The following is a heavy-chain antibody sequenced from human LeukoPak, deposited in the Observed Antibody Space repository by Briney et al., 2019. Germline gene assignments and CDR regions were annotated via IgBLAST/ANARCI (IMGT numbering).Heavy chain of an antibody. J-gene: IGHJ4*02. CDR1: GYTFTGYY. Sequence: GASVKVSCKASGYTFTGYYMHWVRQAPGQGLEWMGWINPNSGGTNYAQKFQGRVTMTRDTSISTAYMELSRLRYDDTAVYYCARDRMATMGAFDYWGQGTLVTVSS. CDR3: ARDRMATMGAFDY. V-gene: IGHV1-2*02. D-gene: IGHD5-24*01. CDR2: INPNSGGT.